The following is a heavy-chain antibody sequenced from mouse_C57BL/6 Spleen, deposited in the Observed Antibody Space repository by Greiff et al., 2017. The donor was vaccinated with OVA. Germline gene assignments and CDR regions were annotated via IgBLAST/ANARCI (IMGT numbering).Heavy chain of an antibody. J-gene: IGHJ4*01. CDR1: GYTFTDYE. D-gene: IGHD2-4*01. CDR3: TRVLRRRDYYAMDY. V-gene: IGHV1-15*01. CDR2: IDPETGGT. Sequence: VKLQQSGAELVRPGASVTLSCKASGYTFTDYEMHWVKQTPVHGLEWIGAIDPETGGTAYNQKFKGKAILTADKSSSTAYMELRSLTSEDSAVYYCTRVLRRRDYYAMDYWGQGTSVTVSS.